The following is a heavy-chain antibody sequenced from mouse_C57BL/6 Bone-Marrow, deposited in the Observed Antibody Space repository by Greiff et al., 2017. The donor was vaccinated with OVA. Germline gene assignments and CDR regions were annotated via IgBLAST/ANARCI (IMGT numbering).Heavy chain of an antibody. D-gene: IGHD1-1*01. CDR1: GFTFSSYA. CDR2: ISDGGSYT. J-gene: IGHJ2*01. V-gene: IGHV5-4*03. Sequence: EVKLVESGGGLVKPGGSLKLSCAASGFTFSSYAMSWVRQTPEKRLEWVATISDGGSYTYYPDNVKGRFPISRDNAKNNLYLQMSHLKSEDTAMYYCARGDYEDYWGQGTTLTVSS. CDR3: ARGDYEDY.